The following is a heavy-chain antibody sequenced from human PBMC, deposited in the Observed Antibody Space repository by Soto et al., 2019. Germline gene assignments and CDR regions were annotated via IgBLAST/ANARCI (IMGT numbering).Heavy chain of an antibody. D-gene: IGHD1-26*01. CDR3: AKELGGSQGYGLDV. CDR1: GFTFSRHG. J-gene: IGHJ6*02. Sequence: QVQLVESGGGVVQPGRSLRLSCAASGFTFSRHGMHWVRQAPGKGLEWVALISHDGSKKYYADSVKGRFTISRDNSKNTLYLQMTVLRAEDMAVYDCAKELGGSQGYGLDVWGQGTTVTVSS. V-gene: IGHV3-30*18. CDR2: ISHDGSKK.